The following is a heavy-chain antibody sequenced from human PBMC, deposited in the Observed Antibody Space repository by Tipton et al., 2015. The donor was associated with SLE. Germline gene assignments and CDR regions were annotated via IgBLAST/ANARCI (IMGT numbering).Heavy chain of an antibody. Sequence: SLRLSCVASGFTFSSYWMSWVRQAPGKGLEWVANIKQDGSEKYYVDSVKGRFTISRDNSKKSLYLQMNSLRADDTAVYYCARDGNILTGYWKAYYFDFWGQGTLVTVSS. CDR1: GFTFSSYW. V-gene: IGHV3-7*01. CDR2: IKQDGSEK. J-gene: IGHJ4*02. D-gene: IGHD3-9*01. CDR3: ARDGNILTGYWKAYYFDF.